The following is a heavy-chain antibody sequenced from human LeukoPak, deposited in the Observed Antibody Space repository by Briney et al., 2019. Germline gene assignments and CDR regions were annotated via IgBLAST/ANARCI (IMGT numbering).Heavy chain of an antibody. V-gene: IGHV3-49*04. CDR3: TTYDPSNYCGLNG. J-gene: IGHJ6*01. D-gene: IGHD5-12*01. CDR1: GFSFGDYA. CDR2: IRSKAYGGTT. Sequence: GGSLRLSCTTSGFSFGDYAMTWVRQAPGKGLEWVGFIRSKAYGGTTEFAASVKGRFIISRDDSKSIAYLQMNSLKTEDTAVYYWTTYDPSNYCGLNGWGQGTTVTVSA.